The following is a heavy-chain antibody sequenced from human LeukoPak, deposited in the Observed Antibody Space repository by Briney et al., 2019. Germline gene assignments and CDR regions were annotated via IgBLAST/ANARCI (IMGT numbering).Heavy chain of an antibody. Sequence: ASVKVSCKASGGTFSSYAISWVRQAPGQGLEWMGRIIPILGIANYAQKFQGRVTITADKSTSTAYMELSSLRSEDTAVYYCARGIIAAAGLTLFDYWGQGTLVTGSS. J-gene: IGHJ4*02. D-gene: IGHD6-13*01. CDR1: GGTFSSYA. V-gene: IGHV1-69*04. CDR2: IIPILGIA. CDR3: ARGIIAAAGLTLFDY.